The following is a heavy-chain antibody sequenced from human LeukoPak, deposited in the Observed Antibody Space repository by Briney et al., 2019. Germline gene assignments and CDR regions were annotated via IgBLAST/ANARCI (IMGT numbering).Heavy chain of an antibody. J-gene: IGHJ4*02. CDR2: INPGGSSI. CDR3: ARSNQADDY. V-gene: IGHV3-74*01. D-gene: IGHD1-14*01. CDR1: GFTFSSYC. Sequence: PGRSLRLSCAASGFTFSSYCMHWVRHVPGKGLVWVARINPGGSSITYADSVKGRFTISRDNAKSTPYLQMDSLRGEDTGVYYCARSNQADDYWGQGTLVTVSS.